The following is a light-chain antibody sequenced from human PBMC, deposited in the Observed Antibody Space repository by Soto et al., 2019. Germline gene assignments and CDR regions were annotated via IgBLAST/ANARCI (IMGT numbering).Light chain of an antibody. CDR1: SSGVGGYNY. V-gene: IGLV2-14*01. J-gene: IGLJ3*02. CDR2: EVS. CDR3: DSYTTSNTWV. Sequence: QSALTQPASVSGSPGQSITISCTGTSSGVGGYNYVSWYQQHPGKAPKLMIYEVSNRPSGVSNRFSGSKSGNTASLTISRLQAEDEADYYCDSYTTSNTWVFGGGTKLTLL.